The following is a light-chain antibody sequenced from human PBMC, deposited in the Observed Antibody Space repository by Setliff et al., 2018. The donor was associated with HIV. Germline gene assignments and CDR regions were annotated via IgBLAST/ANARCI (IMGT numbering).Light chain of an antibody. Sequence: QSALAQPASVSGSPGQSMTISCTGTNSDIGTYNYVSWYQQHPGKAPKLMIYDVSNRPSGISNRFSGSKSGNAASLTISGLQAEDEADYYCSSYRRGNTLVFGTGTKVTVL. CDR1: NSDIGTYNY. J-gene: IGLJ1*01. CDR2: DVS. CDR3: SSYRRGNTLV. V-gene: IGLV2-14*03.